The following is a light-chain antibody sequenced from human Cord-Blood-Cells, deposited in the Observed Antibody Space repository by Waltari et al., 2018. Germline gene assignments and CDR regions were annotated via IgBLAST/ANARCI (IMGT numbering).Light chain of an antibody. CDR3: SSYTSSSTVV. Sequence: QSALTQPASVSGSPGQSITISCTGTSSDVGGYNYVSWYQQHPGKAPKLMIYEVSNRPLGVSKRFSGSKSGNTASLTISGLQAEDEAYYYCSSYTSSSTVVFGGGTKLTVL. J-gene: IGLJ2*01. CDR1: SSDVGGYNY. CDR2: EVS. V-gene: IGLV2-14*01.